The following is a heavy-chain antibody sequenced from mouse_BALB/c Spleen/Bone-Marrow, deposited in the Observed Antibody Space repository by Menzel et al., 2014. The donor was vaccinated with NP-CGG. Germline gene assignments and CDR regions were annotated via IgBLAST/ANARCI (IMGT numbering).Heavy chain of an antibody. V-gene: IGHV1-67*01. J-gene: IGHJ3*01. D-gene: IGHD2-4*01. CDR2: ISTYSGNT. CDR1: GYTFTDYA. Sequence: VQLQQSGPELVRPGVSVKISCKGSGYTFTDYAMHWVRQSHAKSLEWIGVISTYSGNTNYNQKFKGKAAMTVAKSSSTAYMELARLTSEDSAIYYCARGIYYDSTWFAYWGQGTLGTVPA. CDR3: ARGIYYDSTWFAY.